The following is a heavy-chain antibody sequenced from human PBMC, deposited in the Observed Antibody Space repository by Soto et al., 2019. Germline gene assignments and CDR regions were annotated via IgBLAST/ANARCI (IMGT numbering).Heavy chain of an antibody. CDR3: ARGSGWYDPGPYYYDYGMDV. Sequence: GASVKVSSKASRGTFSSYTISWVRQAPGQELEWMGRIIPILGIANYAQKFKSRVTITADKSTSTANMKLSSLRSEDTAVYYCARGSGWYDPGPYYYDYGMDVWGQGTTVTVSS. CDR2: IIPILGIA. J-gene: IGHJ6*02. CDR1: RGTFSSYT. D-gene: IGHD6-19*01. V-gene: IGHV1-69*02.